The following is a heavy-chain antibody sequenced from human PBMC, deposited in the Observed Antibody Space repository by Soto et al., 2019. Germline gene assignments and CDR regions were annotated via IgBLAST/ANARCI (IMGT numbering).Heavy chain of an antibody. D-gene: IGHD3-10*01. Sequence: PGGSLRLSCAASGFTFSGYVMSWVRQAPGKGLEWVSALSGGSDGTYYADSVKGRFTISRDNSKNALCLQMDSLRDEDTAVYYCAKGSASGRPYYFDFWGQGTQVTVSS. CDR3: AKGSASGRPYYFDF. CDR1: GFTFSGYV. J-gene: IGHJ4*02. CDR2: LSGGSDGT. V-gene: IGHV3-23*01.